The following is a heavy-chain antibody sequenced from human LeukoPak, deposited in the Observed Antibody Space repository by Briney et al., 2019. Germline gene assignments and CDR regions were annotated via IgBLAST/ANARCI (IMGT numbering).Heavy chain of an antibody. D-gene: IGHD3-3*01. V-gene: IGHV3-33*01. CDR2: IWYDGSNS. CDR3: AREGNTSGCDY. Sequence: GGSLRLSCAASGFNFNSYDMNWVRQVPGKGLEWVAIIWYDGSNSCYGDSVKGRFTISRDNSKNTLYLQMNALRDDDTAVYYCAREGNTSGCDYWGQGTLVTVSS. CDR1: GFNFNSYD. J-gene: IGHJ4*02.